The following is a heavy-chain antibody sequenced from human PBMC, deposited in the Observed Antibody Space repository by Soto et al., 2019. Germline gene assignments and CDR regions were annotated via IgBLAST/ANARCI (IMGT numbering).Heavy chain of an antibody. D-gene: IGHD2-8*01. J-gene: IGHJ3*02. V-gene: IGHV4-59*01. CDR2: IYYSGST. CDR3: ARGVYSEAFDI. CDR1: GGSISSYY. Sequence: QVQLQESGPGLVKPSETLSLTCTVSGGSISSYYWSWIRQPPGKGLEWIGYIYYSGSTNYNPSLKSRVTISVDTSKNQFSLKLSSVTAADTAVYYCARGVYSEAFDIWGQGTMVTVSS.